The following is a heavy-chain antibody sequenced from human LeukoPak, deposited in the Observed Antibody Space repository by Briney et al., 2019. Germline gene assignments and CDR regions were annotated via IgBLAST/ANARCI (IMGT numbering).Heavy chain of an antibody. CDR3: ATYINWVAGDV. Sequence: GGSLRLSCAASGFTFSESWMTWVRQGPGQGLEWVAHINHEGGGIQYVDSVKGRFTISRDNAKGSVYLQMNSLRAEDTAIYHCATYINWVAGDVWGQGTTVIVSS. D-gene: IGHD1-1*01. V-gene: IGHV3-7*01. CDR1: GFTFSESW. J-gene: IGHJ6*02. CDR2: INHEGGGI.